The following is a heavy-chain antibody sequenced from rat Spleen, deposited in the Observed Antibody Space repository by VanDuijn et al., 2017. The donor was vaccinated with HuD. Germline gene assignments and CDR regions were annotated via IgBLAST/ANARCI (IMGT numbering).Heavy chain of an antibody. CDR2: INTDGGST. V-gene: IGHV5-58*01. D-gene: IGHD1-1*01. CDR3: ARQPHLLQWSPFDY. CDR1: GFTFSSYW. Sequence: EVQLVESGGGLVQPGRSLKLSCVASGFTFSSYWMYWIRQAPGKGLEWVSSINTDGGSTYYPDSVKGRFTISRDNAKSSLYLQMNSLKSEDTATYYCARQPHLLQWSPFDYWGQGVMVTVSS. J-gene: IGHJ2*01.